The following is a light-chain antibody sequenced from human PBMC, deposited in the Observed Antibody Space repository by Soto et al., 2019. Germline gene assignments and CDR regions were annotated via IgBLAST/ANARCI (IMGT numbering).Light chain of an antibody. J-gene: IGLJ1*01. Sequence: QSVLTQPASVSGSPGQSVTISCTGPRSDIGDSNFISWYQHSPGKAPRLLIYEVNNRPSGVSKRFSGSKAGNAASLTISGLLADAEADYFCPSFRSGTILVFGSGTKVTVL. CDR3: PSFRSGTILV. CDR2: EVN. CDR1: RSDIGDSNF. V-gene: IGLV2-14*01.